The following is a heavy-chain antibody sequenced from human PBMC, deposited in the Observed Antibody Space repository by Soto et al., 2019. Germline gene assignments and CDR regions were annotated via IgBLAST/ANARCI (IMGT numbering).Heavy chain of an antibody. Sequence: GASLKISCKGSGYSFTSYWIGWVRQMPGKGLEWMGIIYPGGSDTRYSPSFQGQVTISADKSISTAYLQWSSLKASDTAMYYCARPPSNYDSSGYYGYWGQGTLVTVSS. J-gene: IGHJ4*02. V-gene: IGHV5-51*01. D-gene: IGHD3-22*01. CDR1: GYSFTSYW. CDR2: IYPGGSDT. CDR3: ARPPSNYDSSGYYGY.